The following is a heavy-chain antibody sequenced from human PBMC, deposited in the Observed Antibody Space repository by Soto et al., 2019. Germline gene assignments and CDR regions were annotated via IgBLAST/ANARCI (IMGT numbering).Heavy chain of an antibody. D-gene: IGHD3-3*01. CDR3: ARASQYYDFWSGYNPFDY. J-gene: IGHJ4*02. Sequence: ASVKVSCKASGYTFTSYGISWVRQAPGQGLEWMGWISAYNGNTNYAQKLQGRVTMTTDTSTSTAYMELRSLRSDDTAVYYCARASQYYDFWSGYNPFDYWGQGTLVTVSS. CDR2: ISAYNGNT. V-gene: IGHV1-18*01. CDR1: GYTFTSYG.